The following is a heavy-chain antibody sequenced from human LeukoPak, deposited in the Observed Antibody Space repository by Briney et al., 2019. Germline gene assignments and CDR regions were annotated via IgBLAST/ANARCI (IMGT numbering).Heavy chain of an antibody. J-gene: IGHJ4*02. V-gene: IGHV4-31*03. CDR1: GGSISSGGYY. CDR2: IYYSGST. CDR3: ARKPGGYYGDYVHFDY. D-gene: IGHD4-17*01. Sequence: SQTLSLTCTVSGGSISSGGYYWSWLRQHPGTGLEWIGYIYYSGSTYYNPSLKSRVTISVDTSKNQFSLKLSSVTAADTAVYYCARKPGGYYGDYVHFDYWGQGTLVTVSS.